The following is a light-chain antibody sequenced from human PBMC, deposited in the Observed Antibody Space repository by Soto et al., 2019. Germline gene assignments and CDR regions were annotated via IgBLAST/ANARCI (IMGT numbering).Light chain of an antibody. V-gene: IGLV1-44*01. CDR3: PVWVDSLNGVL. CDR1: SSNFGGNI. CDR2: TNN. J-gene: IGLJ2*01. Sequence: QSVLPQSHSTSGTPGQRVTISFSGSSSNFGGNIVNWYQQIQGTAPTLLIYTNNQRPSGIPDGCYGSKSGTSDSLAISGLQSEDGADYHCPVWVDSLNGVLFGGGTKITVL.